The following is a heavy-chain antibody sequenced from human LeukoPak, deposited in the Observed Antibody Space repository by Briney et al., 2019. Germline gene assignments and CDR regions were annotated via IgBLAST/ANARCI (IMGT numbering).Heavy chain of an antibody. CDR2: ISAYNGST. D-gene: IGHD2-2*01. Sequence: VASVKVSCKASGYTFTSYGISWARQAPGQGLEWMGWISAYNGSTNYAQKLQGRVTMTTDTSTSTAYMELRSLRSDDTAVYYCARVRGYCSSTSCLGELDYWGQETLVTVSS. CDR1: GYTFTSYG. V-gene: IGHV1-18*01. CDR3: ARVRGYCSSTSCLGELDY. J-gene: IGHJ4*02.